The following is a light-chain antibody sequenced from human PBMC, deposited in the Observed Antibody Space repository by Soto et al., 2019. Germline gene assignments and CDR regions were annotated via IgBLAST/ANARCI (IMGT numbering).Light chain of an antibody. Sequence: QSALTQPASVSGSPGQSITLSCTGTSSDVGGYNYVSWYQQHPGKAPKLMIYDVSNRPSGVSNRFSGSKSGNTASLTISGLQAEDEADYYCSSYTSSSLLFGGGTKLTVL. CDR1: SSDVGGYNY. CDR2: DVS. V-gene: IGLV2-14*01. J-gene: IGLJ3*02. CDR3: SSYTSSSLL.